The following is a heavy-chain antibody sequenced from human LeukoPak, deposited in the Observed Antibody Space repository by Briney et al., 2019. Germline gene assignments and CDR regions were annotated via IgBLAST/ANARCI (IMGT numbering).Heavy chain of an antibody. D-gene: IGHD5-24*01. CDR1: GFTFSSYG. CDR3: AKGRMMATIMISFDY. J-gene: IGHJ4*02. Sequence: GGSLRLSCAASGFTFSSYGMHWVRQAPGKGLEWVAVISYDGSTQYYADSVKGRFTISRDNSNNTLFLQMNSLKAEDTAVYYCAKGRMMATIMISFDYWGRGTLVTVSS. CDR2: ISYDGSTQ. V-gene: IGHV3-30*18.